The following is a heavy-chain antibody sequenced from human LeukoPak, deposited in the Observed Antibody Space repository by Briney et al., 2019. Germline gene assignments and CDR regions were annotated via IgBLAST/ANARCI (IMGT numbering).Heavy chain of an antibody. V-gene: IGHV4-34*01. CDR1: GGSFSVYY. CDR3: ARAAVAGRVLDY. Sequence: SETLSLTCAVYGGSFSVYYWSWIRQPPGKGLEWIGEINHSGSPNYNPSLKSRVTISIDTSKNQFSLKLSPVTAADTAVYYCARAAVAGRVLDYWGQGTLVTVSS. D-gene: IGHD6-19*01. J-gene: IGHJ4*02. CDR2: INHSGSP.